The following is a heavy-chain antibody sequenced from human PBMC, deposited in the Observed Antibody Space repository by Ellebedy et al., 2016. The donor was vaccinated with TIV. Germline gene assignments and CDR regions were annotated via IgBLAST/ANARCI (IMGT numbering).Heavy chain of an antibody. V-gene: IGHV3-48*04. D-gene: IGHD3-10*01. Sequence: GESLKISCAASGFTFSTYTMNWVRQAPGKGLEWVSYISSTSSTIYYADSVRGRFAISRDNAKNSLYLQMNSLRAEDTAVYYCASPPGVVALWGQGTLVTVSS. CDR2: ISSTSSTI. CDR1: GFTFSTYT. J-gene: IGHJ4*02. CDR3: ASPPGVVAL.